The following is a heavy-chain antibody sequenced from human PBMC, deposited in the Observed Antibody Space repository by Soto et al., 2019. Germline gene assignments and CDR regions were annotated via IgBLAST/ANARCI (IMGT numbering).Heavy chain of an antibody. J-gene: IGHJ4*02. CDR3: AKEGGLSGSYYISSSYYFDY. V-gene: IGHV3-30*18. CDR1: GFTFSSYG. Sequence: QVQLVESGGGVVQPGRSLRLSCVASGFTFSSYGMHWVRQAPGKGLEWVAIISYDGSNTDYADSVKGRFTISRDNSTNTLYLHMNSLRAEDTSVYYCAKEGGLSGSYYISSSYYFDYWGQGPLVTVSS. D-gene: IGHD1-26*01. CDR2: ISYDGSNT.